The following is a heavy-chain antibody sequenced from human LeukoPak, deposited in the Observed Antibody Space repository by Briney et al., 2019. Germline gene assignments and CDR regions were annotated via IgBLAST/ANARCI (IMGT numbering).Heavy chain of an antibody. Sequence: GGSLRLSCAVSGFTFSSYALHWVRQAPGQGLEWVAVISDDGNNEYYADSVKGRFTISRDNSKNTVYLQLNSLRSEDTAVYFCARDVSGYDSAHGLDVWGQGATVTVSS. CDR3: ARDVSGYDSAHGLDV. D-gene: IGHD5-12*01. V-gene: IGHV3-30*04. CDR1: GFTFSSYA. J-gene: IGHJ6*02. CDR2: ISDDGNNE.